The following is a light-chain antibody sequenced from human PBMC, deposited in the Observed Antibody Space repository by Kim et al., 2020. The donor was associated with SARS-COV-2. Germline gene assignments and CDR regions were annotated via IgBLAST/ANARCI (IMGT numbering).Light chain of an antibody. V-gene: IGKV3-15*01. CDR1: QSVTSN. Sequence: PGERATLSCRASQSVTSNLLAWYQQKPGQAPRLLIYEVYNRATGIPDRFSGSGSGRQFTLTINSLQSEDFGIYYCLQYHNWPPLTFGGGTKVDIK. CDR3: LQYHNWPPLT. CDR2: EVY. J-gene: IGKJ4*01.